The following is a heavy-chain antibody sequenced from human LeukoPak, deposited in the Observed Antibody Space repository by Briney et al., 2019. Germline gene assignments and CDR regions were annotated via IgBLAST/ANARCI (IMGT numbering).Heavy chain of an antibody. J-gene: IGHJ4*02. Sequence: SETLSLTCTVSGGSFSTGTFYWNWIRQPPGKGLEWIGYIYYSGSTNYNPSLKSRVTISVDTSKNQFSLKLSSVAAADTAVYYCARADSGSYSYYFDYWGQGTLVTVSS. CDR1: GGSFSTGTFY. D-gene: IGHD1-26*01. CDR2: IYYSGST. CDR3: ARADSGSYSYYFDY. V-gene: IGHV4-61*01.